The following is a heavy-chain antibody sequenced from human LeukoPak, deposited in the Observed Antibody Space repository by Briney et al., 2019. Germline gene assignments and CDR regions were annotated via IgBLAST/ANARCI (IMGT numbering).Heavy chain of an antibody. D-gene: IGHD3-10*01. CDR2: IRYDGSNK. CDR3: AKVGDYYGSGSYSTLIYYYYYMDV. V-gene: IGHV3-30*02. J-gene: IGHJ6*03. Sequence: GGSLRLSRAASGFTFSSYGMHWVRQAPGKGLEWVAFIRYDGSNKYYADSVKGRFTISRDNSKNTLYLQMNSLRAEDTAVYYCAKVGDYYGSGSYSTLIYYYYYMDVWGKGTTVTISS. CDR1: GFTFSSYG.